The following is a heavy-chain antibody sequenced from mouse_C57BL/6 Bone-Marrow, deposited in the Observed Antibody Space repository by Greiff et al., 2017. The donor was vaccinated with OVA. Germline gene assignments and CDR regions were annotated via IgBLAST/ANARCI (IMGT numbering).Heavy chain of an antibody. CDR3: ARSRDSRGYAMDY. V-gene: IGHV1-81*01. CDR1: GYTFTSYG. J-gene: IGHJ4*01. CDR2: IYPRSGNT. Sequence: QVQLKQSGAELARPGASVKLSCKASGYTFTSYGISWVKQRTGQGLEWIGEIYPRSGNTYYNEKFKGKATLTADKSSSTAYMELRSLTSEDSAVYFCARSRDSRGYAMDYWGQGTSVTVSS.